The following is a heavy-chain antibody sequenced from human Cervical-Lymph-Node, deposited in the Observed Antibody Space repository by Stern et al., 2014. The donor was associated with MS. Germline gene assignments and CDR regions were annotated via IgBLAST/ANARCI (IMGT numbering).Heavy chain of an antibody. V-gene: IGHV1-3*01. CDR1: GYTFTKYA. CDR3: ARTASWAFDY. CDR2: INPDNGNT. D-gene: IGHD1-26*01. J-gene: IGHJ4*02. Sequence: MQLVQSGAEVKKPGASVKVSCKASGYTFTKYALHWVRQAPGQGLEWMGWINPDNGNTKYSQKFQGRVTITRDTSASTVYVELSSLTSEDTAVYYCARTASWAFDYWGRGTLVTVSS.